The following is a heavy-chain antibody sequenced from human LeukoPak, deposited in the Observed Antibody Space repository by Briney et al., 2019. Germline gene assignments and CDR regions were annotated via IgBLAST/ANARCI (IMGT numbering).Heavy chain of an antibody. CDR2: IRARALGGTI. V-gene: IGHV3-49*04. CDR3: SRNSGTYRGYGMDV. J-gene: IGHJ6*02. CDR1: RFIFRDRA. Sequence: PGGSLRLSCAASRFIFRDRAMSWVRQAPGKGLEWVGFIRARALGGTIEYAASVKDRFIISRDDSQSIAYLHMNSLTTEDTAVYYCSRNSGTYRGYGMDVWGQGTTVTVSS. D-gene: IGHD2/OR15-2a*01.